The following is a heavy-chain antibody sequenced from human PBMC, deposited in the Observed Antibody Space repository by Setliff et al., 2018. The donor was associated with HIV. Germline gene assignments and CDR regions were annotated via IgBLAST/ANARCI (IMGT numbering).Heavy chain of an antibody. V-gene: IGHV3-23*01. CDR3: ARGPQYNFWGGYLGL. CDR1: GFTFSNFA. CDR2: ITDSGSTT. D-gene: IGHD3-3*01. J-gene: IGHJ4*02. Sequence: GGSLRLSCAASGFTFSNFAMSWVRLTPGKGLEWVSGITDSGSTTYYDDSVKGRFTISRDNSKNTLYLQINSLRAEDTAVYYCARGPQYNFWGGYLGLWGRGTLVTVSS.